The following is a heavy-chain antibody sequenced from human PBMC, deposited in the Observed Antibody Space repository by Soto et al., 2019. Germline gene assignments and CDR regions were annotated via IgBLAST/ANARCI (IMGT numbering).Heavy chain of an antibody. CDR3: ARSGYDSSGYGAFDY. J-gene: IGHJ4*02. CDR2: ISGSGGST. V-gene: IGHV3-23*01. Sequence: EVQLLESGGGLVQPGGSLRLSCAASGFTFSSYAMRWVRQAPGKGLEWVSAISGSGGSTYYADSVKGRFTISRDNSKNTLHLQMNSLRAEDTAVYYCARSGYDSSGYGAFDYWGQGTLVTVSS. CDR1: GFTFSSYA. D-gene: IGHD3-22*01.